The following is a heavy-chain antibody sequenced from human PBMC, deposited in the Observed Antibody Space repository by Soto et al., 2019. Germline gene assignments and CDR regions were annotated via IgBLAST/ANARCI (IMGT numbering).Heavy chain of an antibody. D-gene: IGHD1-1*01. J-gene: IGHJ3*01. Sequence: PSETLSLTCGVSGDSLSNYYWSWIRQPPGKGLEWIGYIYYSGSTSYSPSLKSRVTISVDTSKNQFSLKLSSVTAADTAIYYCARPHNWGGDGFDVWDQGTMVIVSS. CDR3: ARPHNWGGDGFDV. CDR1: GDSLSNYY. CDR2: IYYSGST. V-gene: IGHV4-59*01.